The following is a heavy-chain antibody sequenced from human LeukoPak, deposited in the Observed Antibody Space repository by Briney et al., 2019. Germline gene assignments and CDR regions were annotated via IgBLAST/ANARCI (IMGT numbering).Heavy chain of an antibody. D-gene: IGHD1-1*01. CDR2: IYYSGST. J-gene: IGHJ4*02. V-gene: IGHV4-61*10. CDR1: GGSISSGSYY. Sequence: SQTLSLTCTVSGGSISSGSYYWSWIRQPAGKGLEWIGYIYYSGSTNYSPSLQSRVTISLDMSKNQFSLQLRSVTAADTAVYYCARDRLEVLDYYFDYWGQGTLVTVSS. CDR3: ARDRLEVLDYYFDY.